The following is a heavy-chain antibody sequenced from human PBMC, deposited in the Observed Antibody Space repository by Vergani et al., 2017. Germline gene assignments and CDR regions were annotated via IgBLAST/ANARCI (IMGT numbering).Heavy chain of an antibody. Sequence: EVQLVESGGGLVQPGRSLRLSCAASGFTFDDYAMHWVRQAPGKGLEWVSGISWNSGSIGYADSVKGRFTIARDKTNNSLDLQMNSLRAEDTALYYCAKDIGGWNDGAFDIWGQGTMVTVSS. CDR1: GFTFDDYA. V-gene: IGHV3-9*01. CDR2: ISWNSGSI. CDR3: AKDIGGWNDGAFDI. J-gene: IGHJ3*02. D-gene: IGHD1-1*01.